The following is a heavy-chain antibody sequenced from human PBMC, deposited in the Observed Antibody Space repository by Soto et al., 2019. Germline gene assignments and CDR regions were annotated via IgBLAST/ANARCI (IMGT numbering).Heavy chain of an antibody. CDR3: ARGRLYNTGPRTDRTRDV. Sequence: SETLSLTCSVYVGSFSGYYWNWVRQPPGKGLEWIGEINHSGSTNYDPSLKSRVIISVDTSKNRVSLKVRSVTAADTAVYYCARGRLYNTGPRTDRTRDVWGQGTTVTVSS. CDR2: INHSGST. V-gene: IGHV4-34*01. D-gene: IGHD1-20*01. J-gene: IGHJ6*02. CDR1: VGSFSGYY.